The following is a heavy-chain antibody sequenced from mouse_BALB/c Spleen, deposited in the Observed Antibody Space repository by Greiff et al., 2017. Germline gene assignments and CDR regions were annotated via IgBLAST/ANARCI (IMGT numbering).Heavy chain of an antibody. D-gene: IGHD3-1*01. CDR1: GYTFTSYW. J-gene: IGHJ4*01. CDR3: AREGSSGYPYAMDY. Sequence: VKLVESGAELAKPGASVKMSCKASGYTFTSYWMHWVKQRPGQGLEWIGYINPSTGYTEYNQKFKDKATLTADKSSSTAYMQLSSLTSEDSAVYYCAREGSSGYPYAMDYWGQGTSVTVSS. V-gene: IGHV1-7*01. CDR2: INPSTGYT.